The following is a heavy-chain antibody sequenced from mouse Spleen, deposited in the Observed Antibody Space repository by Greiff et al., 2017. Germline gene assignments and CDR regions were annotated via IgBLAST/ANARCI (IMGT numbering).Heavy chain of an antibody. Sequence: QVQLQQSGAELVKPGASVKLSCKASGYTFTSYWMQWVKQRPGQGLEWIGEIDPSDSYTNYNQKFKGKATLTVDTSSSTAYMQLSSLTSEDSAVYYCARWGTMITTGGCFAYWGQGTLVTVSA. CDR2: IDPSDSYT. CDR3: ARWGTMITTGGCFAY. V-gene: IGHV1-50*01. D-gene: IGHD2-4*01. J-gene: IGHJ3*01. CDR1: GYTFTSYW.